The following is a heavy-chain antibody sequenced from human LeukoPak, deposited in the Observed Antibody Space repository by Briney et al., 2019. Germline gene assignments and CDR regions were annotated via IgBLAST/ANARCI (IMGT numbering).Heavy chain of an antibody. CDR1: GGSISSSSYY. CDR2: IYYSGST. J-gene: IGHJ4*02. Sequence: PSETLSLTCTVSGGSISSSSYYWGWIRQPPGKGLEWIGSIYYSGSTYYNPSLKSRVTISVDTSKNQFSLKLGSVTAADTAVYYCARGGDKLATTPFDYWGQGTLVTVSS. V-gene: IGHV4-39*07. CDR3: ARGGDKLATTPFDY. D-gene: IGHD5-12*01.